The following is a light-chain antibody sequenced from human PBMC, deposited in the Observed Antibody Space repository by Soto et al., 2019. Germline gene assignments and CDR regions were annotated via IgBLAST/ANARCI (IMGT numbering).Light chain of an antibody. J-gene: IGKJ2*01. Sequence: DIQMTQFPSTLSASVGDRVTITCRASQTTNTWLAWYQQKPGTAPKLLIYDASSLEGGVPSRFSASGSGTEVTLTISSLQPDDLATYYCQQYISYPYTFGQGPKVEIK. CDR1: QTTNTW. V-gene: IGKV1-5*01. CDR2: DAS. CDR3: QQYISYPYT.